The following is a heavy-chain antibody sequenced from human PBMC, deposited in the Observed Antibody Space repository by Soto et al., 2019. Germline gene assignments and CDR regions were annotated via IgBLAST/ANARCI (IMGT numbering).Heavy chain of an antibody. J-gene: IGHJ6*02. V-gene: IGHV1-2*02. CDR3: ARESGHLRYYGMDV. CDR2: INPNSGGT. D-gene: IGHD3-3*01. CDR1: GYTFTGYY. Sequence: ASVKVSCKASGYTFTGYYMHWVRQAPGQGLEWMGWINPNSGGTNYAEKIQGRVTMTRDTSISTAYMELSRLRSDDTAVYYCARESGHLRYYGMDVWGQGTTVTVS.